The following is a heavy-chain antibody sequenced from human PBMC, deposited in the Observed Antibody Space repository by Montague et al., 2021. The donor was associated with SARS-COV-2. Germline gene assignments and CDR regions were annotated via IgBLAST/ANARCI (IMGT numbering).Heavy chain of an antibody. CDR1: GGSFSDYF. CDR3: ARGRQHFNINVGVMTGGEYYFDY. V-gene: IGHV4-34*01. J-gene: IGHJ4*02. CDR2: INHRGTS. D-gene: IGHD1-14*01. Sequence: SETLSLTCAVSGGSFSDYFWTWIRQPPGKGLEWLGEINHRGTSNYNPSLKSRVSISVDTSKNQFSLYLGSVTAADTAVYYCARGRQHFNINVGVMTGGEYYFDYWGQGTLVTVSS.